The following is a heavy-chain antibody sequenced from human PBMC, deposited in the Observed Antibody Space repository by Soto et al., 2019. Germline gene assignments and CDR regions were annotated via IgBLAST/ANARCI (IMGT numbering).Heavy chain of an antibody. D-gene: IGHD2-21*01. CDR3: ARVVEMATDY. CDR1: GYTFTGYY. Sequence: QVQLVPSGAEVKKPGASVKVSCKASGYTFTGYYMHWVRQAPGQGLAWMGWINPNSGGTNYAQKCQGRVTMTRDTSIRTGYMELSRLRSEDTAVYYCARVVEMATDYWGQGTLVTVSS. V-gene: IGHV1-2*02. J-gene: IGHJ4*02. CDR2: INPNSGGT.